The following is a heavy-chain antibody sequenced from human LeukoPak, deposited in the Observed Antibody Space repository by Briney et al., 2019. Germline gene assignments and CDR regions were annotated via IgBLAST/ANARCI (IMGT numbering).Heavy chain of an antibody. J-gene: IGHJ4*02. CDR1: GYTFTSYG. V-gene: IGHV1-18*01. Sequence: ASVKVSCKASGYTFTSYGISWVRQAPGQGLEWMGWISAYNGNTNYAQKLQGRVTMTTDTSTSTAYMELRSLRSDDTAVYYCARDHSRITIFGVVIISDYWGQGTLVTVSS. D-gene: IGHD3-3*01. CDR2: ISAYNGNT. CDR3: ARDHSRITIFGVVIISDY.